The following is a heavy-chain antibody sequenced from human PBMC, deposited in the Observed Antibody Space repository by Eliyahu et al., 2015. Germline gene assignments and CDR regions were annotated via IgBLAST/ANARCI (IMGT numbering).Heavy chain of an antibody. CDR1: GFTFNTYS. Sequence: EVLLVESGGGLVKPGGSLRLSCAASGFTFNTYSMNWVRQAPGKGLEWVSSISSHSSYIYNADSVMGRFTISRDNAKNSLFLQMNSLRAEDTAVYYCTRNSERDFGDTNPDYWGQGTLVTVS. D-gene: IGHD4-17*01. J-gene: IGHJ4*02. CDR3: TRNSERDFGDTNPDY. V-gene: IGHV3-21*01. CDR2: ISSHSSYI.